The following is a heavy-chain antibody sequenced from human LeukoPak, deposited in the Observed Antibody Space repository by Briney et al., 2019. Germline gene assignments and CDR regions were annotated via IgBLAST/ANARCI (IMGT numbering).Heavy chain of an antibody. D-gene: IGHD6-13*01. J-gene: IGHJ3*02. CDR1: GFTFSSYG. Sequence: GGSLRLSCAASGFTFSSYGMHWVRQAPSKGLEWVAVISYDGSNKYYADSVKGRFTISRDNSKNTLYLQMNSLRAEDTAVYYCARVRAAGHNAFDIWGQGTMVTVSS. CDR3: ARVRAAGHNAFDI. V-gene: IGHV3-30*03. CDR2: ISYDGSNK.